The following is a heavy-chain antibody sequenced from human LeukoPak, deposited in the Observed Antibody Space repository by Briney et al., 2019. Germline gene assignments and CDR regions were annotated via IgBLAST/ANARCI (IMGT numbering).Heavy chain of an antibody. J-gene: IGHJ5*02. D-gene: IGHD3-22*01. CDR2: IIPIFGTA. CDR1: GGTFSSYA. Sequence: ASVKVSCKASGGTFSSYAISWVRQAPGQGLEWMGGIIPIFGTANYAQKFQGRVTITTDESTSTAYMELSSLRSEDTAAYYCARTGGYYYDSLRNWFDPWGQGTLVTVSS. V-gene: IGHV1-69*05. CDR3: ARTGGYYYDSLRNWFDP.